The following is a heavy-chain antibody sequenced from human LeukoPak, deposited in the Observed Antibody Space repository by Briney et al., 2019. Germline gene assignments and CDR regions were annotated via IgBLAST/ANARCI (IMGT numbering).Heavy chain of an antibody. J-gene: IGHJ6*02. CDR3: ARDAGTPYYGMDV. D-gene: IGHD1-1*01. CDR2: INPSGGST. CDR1: GYTYTSYY. V-gene: IGHV1-46*01. Sequence: ASVKVSCKASGYTYTSYYMHWVRQAPGQGLEWMGIINPSGGSTSYAQKFQGRVTMTRDTSTSTVYMELSSLRSEDTAVYYCARDAGTPYYGMDVWGQGTTVTVSS.